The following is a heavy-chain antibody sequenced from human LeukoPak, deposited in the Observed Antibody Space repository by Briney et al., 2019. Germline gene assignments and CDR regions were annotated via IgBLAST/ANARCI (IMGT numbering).Heavy chain of an antibody. CDR2: ISSSGSTI. V-gene: IGHV3-48*03. D-gene: IGHD3-22*01. CDR3: ARATYYYDSSGYWVFDF. Sequence: GGSLRLSCAASGFTFSSYEMNWVRQAPGKGLEWVSYISSSGSTIFYADSVKGRFTISRDNAKNSLYLKMNSLRAEDTAVYYCARATYYYDSSGYWVFDFWGQGTLVTVSS. J-gene: IGHJ4*02. CDR1: GFTFSSYE.